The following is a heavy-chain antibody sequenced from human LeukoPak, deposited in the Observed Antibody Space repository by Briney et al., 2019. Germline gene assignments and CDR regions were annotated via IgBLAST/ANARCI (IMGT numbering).Heavy chain of an antibody. J-gene: IGHJ5*02. Sequence: ASVKVSCKASGYTFTGYYMHWVRQAPGQGLEWMGWINPNSGGTNYAQKFQGRVTFTRDTSISTAYMDLSSLRSDDTAVYFCARAAVTAGSTETFDPWGQGTLVTVSS. D-gene: IGHD2-2*01. CDR3: ARAAVTAGSTETFDP. V-gene: IGHV1-2*02. CDR2: INPNSGGT. CDR1: GYTFTGYY.